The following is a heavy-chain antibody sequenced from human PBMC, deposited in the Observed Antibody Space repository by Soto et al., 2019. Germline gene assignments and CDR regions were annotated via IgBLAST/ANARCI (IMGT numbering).Heavy chain of an antibody. D-gene: IGHD2-21*01. Sequence: GGSLRLSXAASGFTFSSHTMAWVRQAPGKGLEWVSSISGSGGSPNYADSVQGRFTISRDNTRNTLLLVMNSLRAEDTATYYCTKARCVGDSCFVPDYWGHGTPVTVSS. CDR3: TKARCVGDSCFVPDY. J-gene: IGHJ4*01. CDR2: ISGSGGSP. V-gene: IGHV3-23*01. CDR1: GFTFSSHT.